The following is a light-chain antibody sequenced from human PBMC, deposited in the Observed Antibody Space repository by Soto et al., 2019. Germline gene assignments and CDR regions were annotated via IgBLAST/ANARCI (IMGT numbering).Light chain of an antibody. V-gene: IGKV1-39*01. CDR2: AAS. Sequence: DIQMTQSPSSLSASVGDRVAITCRASQSIRTYLNWYHQKPGEAPKVLISAASNLQSGVPSRFSGSASGTDFTLTISSLQPEDFGTYYCQQSYSTPRTFGQGTKVEIK. J-gene: IGKJ1*01. CDR3: QQSYSTPRT. CDR1: QSIRTY.